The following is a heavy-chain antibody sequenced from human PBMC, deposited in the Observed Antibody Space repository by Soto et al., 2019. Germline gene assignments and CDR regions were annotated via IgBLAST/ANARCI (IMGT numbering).Heavy chain of an antibody. V-gene: IGHV4-39*01. CDR1: GGSISSSSYY. J-gene: IGHJ4*02. Sequence: SETLSLTCTVSGGSISSSSYYWGWIRQPPGKGLEWIGSIYYSGSTYYNPSLKSRVTISVDRSKNQFSLKLSSVTAADTAVYYCARHLYYFFLTGTVLADKRQYFAYWGQGTLVTVSS. CDR3: ARHLYYFFLTGTVLADKRQYFAY. CDR2: IYYSGST. D-gene: IGHD3-9*01.